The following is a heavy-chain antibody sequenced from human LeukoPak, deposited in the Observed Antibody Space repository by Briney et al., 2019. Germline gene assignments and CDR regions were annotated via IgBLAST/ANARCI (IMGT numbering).Heavy chain of an antibody. V-gene: IGHV1-18*01. CDR3: AGDWPSYYYDSSGYYYFDY. CDR1: GYTFTSYG. Sequence: ASVKVSCKASGYTFTSYGISWVRQAPGQGLEWMGWISAYNGNTNYAQKLQGRVTMTTDTSTSTAYMELRSLRSDDTAVYYCAGDWPSYYYDSSGYYYFDYWGQGTLVTVSS. D-gene: IGHD3-22*01. J-gene: IGHJ4*02. CDR2: ISAYNGNT.